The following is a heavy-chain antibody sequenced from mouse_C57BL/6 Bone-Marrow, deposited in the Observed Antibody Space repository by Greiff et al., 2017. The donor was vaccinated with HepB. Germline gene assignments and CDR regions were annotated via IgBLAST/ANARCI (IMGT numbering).Heavy chain of an antibody. J-gene: IGHJ3*01. V-gene: IGHV14-4*01. CDR2: IDPENGDT. D-gene: IGHD2-4*01. CDR3: QREDYDGAY. CDR1: GFNIKDDY. Sequence: EVQLQQSGAELVRPGASVKLSCTASGFNIKDDYMHWVKQRPEQGLEWIGWIDPENGDTEYASKFQGKATITADTSSNTAYLQLSSLTSEDTAVYYSQREDYDGAYWGQGTSVTVSA.